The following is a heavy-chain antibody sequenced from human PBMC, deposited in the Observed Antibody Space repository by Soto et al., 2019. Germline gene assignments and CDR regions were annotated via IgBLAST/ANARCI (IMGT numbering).Heavy chain of an antibody. CDR1: GYTFTDYY. V-gene: IGHV1-2*02. CDR3: ARGGNSGYYYE. D-gene: IGHD5-12*01. CDR2: INPKNGGT. J-gene: IGHJ4*02. Sequence: QVQLVQSGAEVKKPGASVKVSCKASGYTFTDYYIHWVRQAPGQGLEWMGWINPKNGGTKYVQKFQGRVTMTRDTSIRIAYIELSRLRYDDTAVYYCARGGNSGYYYEWGQGALVTGS.